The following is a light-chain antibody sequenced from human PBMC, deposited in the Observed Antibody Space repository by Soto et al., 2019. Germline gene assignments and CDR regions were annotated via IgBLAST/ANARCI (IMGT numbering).Light chain of an antibody. V-gene: IGKV3-20*01. CDR1: QSVSNNY. J-gene: IGKJ3*01. CDR2: GAS. Sequence: EIVLTQSPGSLSLSPGERATLSCRASQSVSNNYLAWYQQKPGQAPRLLIYGASTRATAIPDRFSGSGSGTDFTLTISRLEPEDFAVYYCQRYGSSPALFTFGPGTKVDIK. CDR3: QRYGSSPALFT.